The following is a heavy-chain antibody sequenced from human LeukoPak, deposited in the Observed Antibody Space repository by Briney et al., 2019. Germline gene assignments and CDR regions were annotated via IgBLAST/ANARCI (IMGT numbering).Heavy chain of an antibody. Sequence: GGSLRLSCAASGFTFSSYAMSWVRKAPGKGLEWVSAISGSGGSTYYADSVKGRFTISRDNSKNTLYLQMNSLRAEDTAVYYCARDEFYYYDSSGYPVDYWGQGTLVTVSS. J-gene: IGHJ4*02. CDR1: GFTFSSYA. CDR3: ARDEFYYYDSSGYPVDY. CDR2: ISGSGGST. D-gene: IGHD3-22*01. V-gene: IGHV3-23*01.